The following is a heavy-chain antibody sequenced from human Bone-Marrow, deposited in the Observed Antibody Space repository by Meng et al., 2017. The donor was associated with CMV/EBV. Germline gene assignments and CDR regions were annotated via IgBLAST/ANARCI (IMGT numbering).Heavy chain of an antibody. CDR2: IYHSGST. Sequence: SETLSLTCTVSGYSISSGYYWGWIRQHPGKGLEWIGSIYHSGSTYYNPSLKSRVTISVDTSKNQFSLKLSSVTAADTAVYYCARGGRYSYSWYGFYGFWGPGTLVTVSS. V-gene: IGHV4-38-2*02. D-gene: IGHD6-13*01. J-gene: IGHJ4*02. CDR1: GYSISSGYY. CDR3: ARGGRYSYSWYGFYGF.